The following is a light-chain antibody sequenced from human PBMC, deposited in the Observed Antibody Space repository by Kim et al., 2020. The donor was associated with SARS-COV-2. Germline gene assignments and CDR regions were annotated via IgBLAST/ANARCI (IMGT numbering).Light chain of an antibody. CDR2: DAS. Sequence: SVSPGERATLSCRASQSVNRNLAWYQQKPGQAPRLLIYDASSRANGIPARFSGSGSGTDFTLTISSLEPEDFGVYYCQQRSMLVTFGGGTKVDIK. V-gene: IGKV3-11*01. CDR3: QQRSMLVT. CDR1: QSVNRN. J-gene: IGKJ4*01.